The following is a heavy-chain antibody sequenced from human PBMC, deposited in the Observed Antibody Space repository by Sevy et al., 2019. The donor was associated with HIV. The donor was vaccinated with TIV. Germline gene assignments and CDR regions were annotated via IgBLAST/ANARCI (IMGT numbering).Heavy chain of an antibody. V-gene: IGHV3-30-3*01. Sequence: GGSLRLSCAASGFTFSTYSFNWVRQTPGKGLEWVALISQTYDGSKKYYIDSVQGRFTISRDNSKNTLYLQMDSLRPEDTAVYYCARDNSGYFFFDYWGQGTLVTVSS. CDR1: GFTFSTYS. D-gene: IGHD3-22*01. CDR2: ISQTYDGSKK. CDR3: ARDNSGYFFFDY. J-gene: IGHJ4*02.